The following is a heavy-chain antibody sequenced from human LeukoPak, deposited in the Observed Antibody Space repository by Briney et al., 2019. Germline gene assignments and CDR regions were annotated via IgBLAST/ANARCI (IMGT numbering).Heavy chain of an antibody. V-gene: IGHV3-21*01. CDR2: ISSSSSYM. CDR3: ARDRPKDAFDI. CDR1: GFTFSSYS. Sequence: GGSLRLSCAASGFTFSSYSMNWVRQAPGKGLEWVSSISSSSSYMYYADSVKGRFTISRDNAKNSLYLQMNSLRAEDTAVYYCARDRPKDAFDIWGQGTMVTVSS. J-gene: IGHJ3*02.